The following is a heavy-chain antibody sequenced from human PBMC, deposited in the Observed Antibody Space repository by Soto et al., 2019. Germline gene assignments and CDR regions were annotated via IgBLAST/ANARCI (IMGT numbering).Heavy chain of an antibody. J-gene: IGHJ5*01. Sequence: SGPTLVNPTQTLTLTCSFSGFSLSSNGVGVGWIRQAPGKALGWLAFIYWDDDKRYSPSLKSRLSIIKDTSINQVFLIMTTVDPVDSATYYCAHRSPYRGSWNSAWFDSWG. CDR2: IYWDDDK. D-gene: IGHD6-13*01. V-gene: IGHV2-5*02. CDR3: AHRSPYRGSWNSAWFDS. CDR1: GFSLSSNGVG.